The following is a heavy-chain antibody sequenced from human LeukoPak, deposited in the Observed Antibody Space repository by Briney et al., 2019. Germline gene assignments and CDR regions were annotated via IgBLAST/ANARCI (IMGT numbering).Heavy chain of an antibody. CDR1: GFTFDDYG. D-gene: IGHD5-12*01. CDR3: AREVVTEAIYSGYDAFDI. Sequence: GGSLRLSCAASGFTFDDYGMSWVRQAPGKGLEWVSGINWNGGSTGYADSVKGRFTISSDKATNSVYLEMNSLRAEDTAVYYCAREVVTEAIYSGYDAFDIWGQGTTVTVSS. V-gene: IGHV3-20*04. CDR2: INWNGGST. J-gene: IGHJ3*02.